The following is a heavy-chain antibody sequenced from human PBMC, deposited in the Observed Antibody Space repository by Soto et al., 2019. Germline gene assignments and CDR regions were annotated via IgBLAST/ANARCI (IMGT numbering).Heavy chain of an antibody. CDR3: ARGPYYDLISNYYYMDV. CDR2: MYYSGST. D-gene: IGHD3-16*01. CDR1: GGSISGHY. Sequence: QVQLQESGPGLVKPSETLSLSCSVSGGSISGHYWSWVRQTPRQGLEWIGYMYYSGSTNYNPSLKSRVTISVDTSKNHFSLRLNSVTAADTAVYYCARGPYYDLISNYYYMDVWGKGTTVTVSS. J-gene: IGHJ6*03. V-gene: IGHV4-59*08.